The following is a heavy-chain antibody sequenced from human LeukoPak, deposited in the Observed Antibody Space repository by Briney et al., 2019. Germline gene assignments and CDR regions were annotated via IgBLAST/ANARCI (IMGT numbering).Heavy chain of an antibody. CDR2: INHSGST. Sequence: PSETLSLTCAVYGGSLSGYYWSWIRQPPGKGLEWIGEINHSGSTNYNPSLKSRVTISVDTSKNQLSLKLSSMTAADTAVYYCAREGSIVPHQDLHCWGQGTLVTVSS. V-gene: IGHV4-34*01. CDR1: GGSLSGYY. CDR3: AREGSIVPHQDLHC. D-gene: IGHD2-8*01. J-gene: IGHJ4*02.